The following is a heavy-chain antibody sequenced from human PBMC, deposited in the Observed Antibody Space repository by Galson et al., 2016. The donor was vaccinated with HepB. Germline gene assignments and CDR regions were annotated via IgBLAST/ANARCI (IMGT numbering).Heavy chain of an antibody. D-gene: IGHD2-2*01. Sequence: ETLSLTCVFSGDSISSSDWWSWVRQSPGKGLEWIGEIYRSGNTNYNPSLKSRVTMSIDKTKSQFSLSLSSVTDADTATYYCARVVVIPAAKGFDSWGQGTLVTVSP. CDR2: IYRSGNT. CDR3: ARVVVIPAAKGFDS. CDR1: GDSISSSDW. V-gene: IGHV4/OR15-8*02. J-gene: IGHJ4*02.